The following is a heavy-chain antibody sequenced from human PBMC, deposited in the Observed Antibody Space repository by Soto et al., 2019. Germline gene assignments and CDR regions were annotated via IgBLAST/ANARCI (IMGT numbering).Heavy chain of an antibody. CDR2: ISGSGGST. Sequence: EVQLLESGGGLVQPGGSLRLSCAASGFTFSSYAMSWVRQAPGKGLEWVSAISGSGGSTYYADSVKGRFTISRDDYNNTLYLQMNSLRAEDTAVYYCARARRGYYYGIDFWGQGTTVTVSS. D-gene: IGHD4-17*01. CDR1: GFTFSSYA. J-gene: IGHJ6*02. CDR3: ARARRGYYYGIDF. V-gene: IGHV3-23*01.